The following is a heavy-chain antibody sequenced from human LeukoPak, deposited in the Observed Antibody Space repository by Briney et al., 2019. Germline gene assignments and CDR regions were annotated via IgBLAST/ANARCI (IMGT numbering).Heavy chain of an antibody. V-gene: IGHV3-30*01. J-gene: IGHJ4*02. D-gene: IGHD4-11*01. CDR2: ISYDGSNK. CDR3: ARSLGTVTTLSVDY. CDR1: GSTFSSYA. Sequence: GGSLRLSCAASGSTFSSYAMHWVRQAPGKGLEWVAVISYDGSNKYYADSVKGRFTISRDNSKNTLYLQMNSLRAEDTAVYYCARSLGTVTTLSVDYWGQGTLVTVSS.